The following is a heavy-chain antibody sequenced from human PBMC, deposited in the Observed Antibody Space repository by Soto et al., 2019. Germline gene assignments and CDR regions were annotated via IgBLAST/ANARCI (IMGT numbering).Heavy chain of an antibody. Sequence: EVQLVESGGGLIQPGGSLRLSCAASGFTVSSNYMSWVRQAPGKGLEWVSVIYSGGSTYYADSVKGRFTISRDNSKNPLYLQMSSLRAEDTAVYYCARDGGYCSGGSCSSDAFDIWGQGTMVTVSS. V-gene: IGHV3-53*01. D-gene: IGHD2-15*01. J-gene: IGHJ3*02. CDR3: ARDGGYCSGGSCSSDAFDI. CDR1: GFTVSSNY. CDR2: IYSGGST.